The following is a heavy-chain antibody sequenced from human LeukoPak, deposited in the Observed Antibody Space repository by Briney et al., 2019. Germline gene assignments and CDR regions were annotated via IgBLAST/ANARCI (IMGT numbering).Heavy chain of an antibody. V-gene: IGHV4-34*01. CDR1: GGFFSGYY. D-gene: IGHD6-19*01. CDR2: INHSGST. Sequence: SETLSLTCAVYGGFFSGYYWSWIRQPPGKGLEWIGEINHSGSTNYNPSLKSRVTISVDTSKNQFSLKLSSVTAADTAVYYCARCRYSSGWYRSYFDYWGQGTLVTVSS. J-gene: IGHJ4*02. CDR3: ARCRYSSGWYRSYFDY.